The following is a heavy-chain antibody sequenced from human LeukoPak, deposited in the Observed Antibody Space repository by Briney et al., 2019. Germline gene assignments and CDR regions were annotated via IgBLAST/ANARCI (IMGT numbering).Heavy chain of an antibody. CDR3: AREYGSGRSDAFDI. J-gene: IGHJ3*02. CDR2: IYSGGST. D-gene: IGHD3-10*01. CDR1: GFTFSSYS. V-gene: IGHV3-66*01. Sequence: GGSLRLSCAASGFTFSSYSMSWVRQAPGKGLEWVSVIYSGGSTYYADSVKGRFTISRDNSKNTVYLQMNSLRAEDTAVYYCAREYGSGRSDAFDIWGQGTMVTVSS.